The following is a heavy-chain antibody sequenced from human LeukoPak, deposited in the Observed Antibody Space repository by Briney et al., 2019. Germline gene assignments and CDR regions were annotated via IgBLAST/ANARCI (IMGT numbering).Heavy chain of an antibody. D-gene: IGHD3-22*01. CDR2: ISNSGSTI. Sequence: GGSLRLSCAASGFTFSSYSMNWVRRAPGKGLEWVSYISNSGSTIYYADSVKGRFTISRDNAKNSLYLQMNSLRAEDTAVYYCARDRSSGYYPYYFDYWGQGTLVTVSS. J-gene: IGHJ4*02. CDR1: GFTFSSYS. CDR3: ARDRSSGYYPYYFDY. V-gene: IGHV3-48*04.